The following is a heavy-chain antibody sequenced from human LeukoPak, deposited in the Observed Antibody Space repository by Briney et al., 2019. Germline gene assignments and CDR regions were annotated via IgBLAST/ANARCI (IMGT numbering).Heavy chain of an antibody. CDR1: GFTFSDYY. Sequence: PGGSLRLSFAASGFTFSDYYMSWIRQAPGKGLEWVSYISSSGSTIYYADSVKGRFTISRDNAKNSLYLQMNSLRAEDTAVYYCARALRYFPVAFDYWGQGTLVTVSS. D-gene: IGHD3-9*01. CDR3: ARALRYFPVAFDY. J-gene: IGHJ4*02. CDR2: ISSSGSTI. V-gene: IGHV3-11*04.